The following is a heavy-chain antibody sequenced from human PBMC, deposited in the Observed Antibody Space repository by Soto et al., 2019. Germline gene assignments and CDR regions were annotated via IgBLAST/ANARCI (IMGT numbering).Heavy chain of an antibody. D-gene: IGHD3-10*01. CDR1: GYTFTSYA. CDR3: ARGPSGGNYFDY. Sequence: QVQLVQSGAEVKKPGASVKVSCKASGYTFTSYAMHWVRQAPGQRLEWMGWINAGNGNTKYSQKFQGRVTITRDTSASTAYMELSSLRSEDTAVYYCARGPSGGNYFDYCGQGTLVTVSS. J-gene: IGHJ4*02. CDR2: INAGNGNT. V-gene: IGHV1-3*01.